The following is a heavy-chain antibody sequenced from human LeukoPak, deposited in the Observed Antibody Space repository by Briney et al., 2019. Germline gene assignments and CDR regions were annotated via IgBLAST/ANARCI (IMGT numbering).Heavy chain of an antibody. CDR2: ISSSSTYI. Sequence: PGGSLRLSCAASGLTFSTYSMNWVRQAPGKGLEWVSSISSSSTYISYADSVKGRFSISRDNAKNSLYLQMNSLRAEDTAVYYCARAIAAAGYAFDIWGQGTMVTVSS. CDR1: GLTFSTYS. D-gene: IGHD6-13*01. V-gene: IGHV3-21*01. J-gene: IGHJ3*02. CDR3: ARAIAAAGYAFDI.